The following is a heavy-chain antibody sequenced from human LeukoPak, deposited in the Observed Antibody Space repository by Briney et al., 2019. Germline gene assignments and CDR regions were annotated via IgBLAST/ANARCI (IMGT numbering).Heavy chain of an antibody. CDR3: AREGTAAAGKRRSSQFDY. CDR1: GFTFSSYG. J-gene: IGHJ4*02. D-gene: IGHD6-13*01. CDR2: IWYDGSNK. Sequence: GGSLRLSYAASGFTFSSYGMHWVRQAPGKGLEWVAVIWYDGSNKYYADSVKGRFTISRDNSKNTLYLQMNSLRAEDTAVYYCAREGTAAAGKRRSSQFDYWGQGTLVTVSS. V-gene: IGHV3-33*01.